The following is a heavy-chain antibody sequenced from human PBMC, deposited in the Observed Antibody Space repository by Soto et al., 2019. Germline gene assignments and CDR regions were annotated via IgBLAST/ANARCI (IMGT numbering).Heavy chain of an antibody. CDR3: ARVAYGDYAVDH. D-gene: IGHD4-17*01. J-gene: IGHJ4*02. CDR1: GGSISSGGYS. CDR2: IYHSGST. Sequence: QLQLQESGSGLVKPSQTLSLTCTVSGGSISSGGYSWNWIRQSPGRGLEWIGYIYHSGSTSYNPSLKSRLTILVDRSKNQFSLKLNSATAADTAVYYCARVAYGDYAVDHWGQGTLVTVSS. V-gene: IGHV4-30-2*06.